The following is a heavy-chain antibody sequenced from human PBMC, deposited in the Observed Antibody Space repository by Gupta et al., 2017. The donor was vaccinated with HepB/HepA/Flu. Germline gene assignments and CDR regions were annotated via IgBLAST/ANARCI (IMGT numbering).Heavy chain of an antibody. CDR1: GFTFSSYA. J-gene: IGHJ4*02. V-gene: IGHV3-30-3*01. CDR3: ARAIAVANTFDY. CDR2: ISYDGSNK. Sequence: QVQLVESGGGVVQPGRSLRLSCAASGFTFSSYAMHWVRQAPGKGLEWVAVISYDGSNKYYADSVKGRFTISRDNSKNTLYLQMNSLRAEDTAVYYCARAIAVANTFDYWGQGTLVTVSS. D-gene: IGHD6-19*01.